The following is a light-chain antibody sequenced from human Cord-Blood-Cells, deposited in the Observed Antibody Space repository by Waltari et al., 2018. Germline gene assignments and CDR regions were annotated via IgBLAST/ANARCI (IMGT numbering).Light chain of an antibody. CDR2: DVS. V-gene: IGKV3-11*01. Sequence: IVLTQSPATLSLSPGERATLSCRASQSVSSYLAWYQQKPGQAPRLLIYDVSNRATGIPARFSGSGSGTDFTLTISSLEPEEFAVYYCQQRSNWPLTFGGGTKVEIK. CDR1: QSVSSY. CDR3: QQRSNWPLT. J-gene: IGKJ4*01.